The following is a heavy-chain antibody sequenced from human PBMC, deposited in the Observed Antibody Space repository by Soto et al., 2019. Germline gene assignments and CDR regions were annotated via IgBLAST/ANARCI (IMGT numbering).Heavy chain of an antibody. Sequence: PXXTLALTCAISGDSVSSNSATWDWIRQSPSRGIEWXGRTYXRSKWYNDYAXXVKSRITXXQDNSNKQISLQMKSVTTDDTAVYYCARLIGNSWLDSWGQGNMVTVS. CDR1: GDSVSSNSAT. D-gene: IGHD3-16*01. V-gene: IGHV6-1*01. CDR2: TYXRSKWYN. J-gene: IGHJ5*01. CDR3: ARLIGNSWLDS.